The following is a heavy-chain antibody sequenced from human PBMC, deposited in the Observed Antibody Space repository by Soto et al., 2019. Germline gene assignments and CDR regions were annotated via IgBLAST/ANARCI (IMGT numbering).Heavy chain of an antibody. CDR1: GYSFVSYW. D-gene: IGHD5-18*01. V-gene: IGHV5-51*01. J-gene: IGHJ4*02. CDR3: AKTDGYEVEY. Sequence: GESLKISCXGSGYSFVSYWIAWVRQMPGKGLEWMGSIYPGDSDTTYSPSIQGQVTISADKSSTTVYLQWNTLKASDTAMYYCAKTDGYEVEYWGQGTRVTVSS. CDR2: IYPGDSDT.